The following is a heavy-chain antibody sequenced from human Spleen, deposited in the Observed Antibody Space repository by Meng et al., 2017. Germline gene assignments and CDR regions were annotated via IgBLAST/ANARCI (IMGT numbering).Heavy chain of an antibody. CDR2: IGTKPKSYAA. V-gene: IGHV3-73*01. J-gene: IGHJ3*02. CDR1: GVSFSDSD. Sequence: ESLKISCAVSGVSFSDSDIHWVRQASGKGLEWVGRIGTKPKSYAAAYAASVRGRFTISRDDSKNTAYLQMNSLKTEDTAVYFCTIYIRGHIWGQGTMVTVSS. CDR3: TIYIRGHI. D-gene: IGHD6-19*01.